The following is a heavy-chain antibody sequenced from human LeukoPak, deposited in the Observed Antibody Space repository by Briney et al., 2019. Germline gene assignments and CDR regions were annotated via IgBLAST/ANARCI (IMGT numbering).Heavy chain of an antibody. CDR3: ARSLGVVTALGLDY. CDR1: GFTFSDHY. V-gene: IGHV3-72*01. Sequence: GGSLRLSCAASGFTFSDHYMDWVRQAPGKGLEWVGRTRNKANSYTTEYAASGKARFPISRDNSKNTLYLQMGSLRAEDMAVYYCARSLGVVTALGLDYWGQGTLVTVSS. J-gene: IGHJ4*02. CDR2: TRNKANSYTT. D-gene: IGHD2-21*02.